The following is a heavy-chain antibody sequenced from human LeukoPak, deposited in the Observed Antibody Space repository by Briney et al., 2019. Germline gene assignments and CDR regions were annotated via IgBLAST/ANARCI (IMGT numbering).Heavy chain of an antibody. CDR1: GGTFSSYA. J-gene: IGHJ6*03. D-gene: IGHD1-7*01. Sequence: GASVKVSCKASGGTFSSYAISWVRQAPGQGLEWMGGIIPIFGTANYAQKFQGRVTITADKSTSTAYMELSSLRSEDTAVYYCASRPPPVQTGITGTTRYYYYYMDVWGKGTTVTVSS. CDR3: ASRPPPVQTGITGTTRYYYYYMDV. V-gene: IGHV1-69*06. CDR2: IIPIFGTA.